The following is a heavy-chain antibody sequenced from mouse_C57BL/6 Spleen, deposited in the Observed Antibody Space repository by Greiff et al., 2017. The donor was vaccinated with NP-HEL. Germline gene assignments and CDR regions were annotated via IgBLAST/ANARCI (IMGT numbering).Heavy chain of an antibody. J-gene: IGHJ3*01. CDR1: GYSFTGYY. V-gene: IGHV1-42*01. CDR3: AIYYDYDGWFAY. D-gene: IGHD2-4*01. Sequence: EVQLQQSGPELVKPGASVKISCKASGYSFTGYYMNWVKQSPEKSLEWIGEINPSTGGTTYNQKFKAKATLTVDKSSSTAYMQLKSLTSEDSAVYYCAIYYDYDGWFAYWGQGTLVTVSA. CDR2: INPSTGGT.